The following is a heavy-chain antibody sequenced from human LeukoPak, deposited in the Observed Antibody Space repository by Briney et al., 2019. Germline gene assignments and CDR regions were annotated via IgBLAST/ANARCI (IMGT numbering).Heavy chain of an antibody. J-gene: IGHJ6*03. CDR3: AKYWGGSSYYYMDV. D-gene: IGHD7-27*01. CDR2: IRYDGSNK. CDR1: GFTFSSYG. V-gene: IGHV3-30*02. Sequence: GGSLRLSCAASGFTFSSYGMHWVRQAPGKGLEWVAFIRYDGSNKYYADSVKGRFTISRDNSKNTLYLQMNSLRAEDTAVYYCAKYWGGSSYYYMDVWGKGTTVTISS.